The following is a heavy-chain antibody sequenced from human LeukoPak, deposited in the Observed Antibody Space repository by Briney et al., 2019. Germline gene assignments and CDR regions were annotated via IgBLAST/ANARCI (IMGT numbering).Heavy chain of an antibody. Sequence: GGSLRLSCAASGFTFSSYGMSWVRQAPGKGLEWVSAISGSGGSTYYADSVKGRFTISRDNSKNTLYLQMNSLRAEDTAVHYCATSGDYESSFDYWGQGTLVTVSS. CDR2: ISGSGGST. CDR1: GFTFSSYG. J-gene: IGHJ4*02. CDR3: ATSGDYESSFDY. V-gene: IGHV3-23*01. D-gene: IGHD4-17*01.